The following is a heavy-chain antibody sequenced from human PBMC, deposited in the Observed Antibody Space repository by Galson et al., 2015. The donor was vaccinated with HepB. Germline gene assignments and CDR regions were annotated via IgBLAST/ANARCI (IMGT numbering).Heavy chain of an antibody. CDR1: GFTFSDYF. J-gene: IGHJ3*02. CDR2: ISDSGTYT. Sequence: SLRLSCAASGFTFSDYFMTWIRQAPGKGLEWLSYISDSGTYTKYADSVKGRFTIPRDNAKNSLYLQMDNLRAEDTAVYYCARDKGEKSGDDEKVDDIWGQGTMVIVSS. D-gene: IGHD3-16*01. CDR3: ARDKGEKSGDDEKVDDI. V-gene: IGHV3-11*06.